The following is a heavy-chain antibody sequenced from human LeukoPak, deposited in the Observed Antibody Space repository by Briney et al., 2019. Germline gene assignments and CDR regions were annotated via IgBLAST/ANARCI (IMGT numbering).Heavy chain of an antibody. CDR1: GYSFTSYD. V-gene: IGHV1-8*01. CDR3: AKSTMGTRRINDL. J-gene: IGHJ5*02. Sequence: ASVTVSCKASGYSFTSYDISWGRQAPGQGLEWMGWMNPDSGNTGYAQKFQGRVTMTRDTAISTAYMELSSLRYDDTAVYYCAKSTMGTRRINDLWGRGTLVTVSS. D-gene: IGHD3-10*01. CDR2: MNPDSGNT.